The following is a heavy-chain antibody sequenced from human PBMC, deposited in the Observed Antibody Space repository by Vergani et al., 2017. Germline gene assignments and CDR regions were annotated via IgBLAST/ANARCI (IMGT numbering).Heavy chain of an antibody. D-gene: IGHD3-22*01. CDR3: ARMGGYDEGDAFRIGYFDS. CDR2: IYSTGSS. CDR1: GDSISSGVYY. Sequence: QVQLQESGPGLVKSSQTPSLICSVSGDSISSGVYYWNWIRQHPGKGLEWIGYIYSTGSSHHNPSLRRRINMSVDTSKNQFSLKLNAVTAADTAMYYCARMGGYDEGDAFRIGYFDSWGPGILVTVSS. J-gene: IGHJ4*02. V-gene: IGHV4-31*03.